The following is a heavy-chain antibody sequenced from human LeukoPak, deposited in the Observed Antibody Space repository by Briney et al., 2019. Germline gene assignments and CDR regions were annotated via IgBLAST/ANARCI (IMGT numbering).Heavy chain of an antibody. CDR2: IYYSGST. CDR3: ARRTASSGSYYYYYGMDV. V-gene: IGHV4-59*08. CDR1: GGSISSYY. Sequence: LETLSLTCTVSGGSISSYYWSWIRQPPGKGLEWIGYIYYSGSTNYNPSLKSRVTISVDTSKNQFSLKLSSVTAADTAVYYCARRTASSGSYYYYYGMDVWGQGTTVTVSS. D-gene: IGHD3-22*01. J-gene: IGHJ6*02.